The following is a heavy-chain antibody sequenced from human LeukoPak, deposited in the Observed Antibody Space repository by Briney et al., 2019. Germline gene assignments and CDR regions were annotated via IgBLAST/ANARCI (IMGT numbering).Heavy chain of an antibody. CDR3: TTVEVVVVPAASRYGMDV. Sequence: GGSLRLSCAASGFTFSNAWMSWVRQAPGKGLEWVGRIKSKTDGGTTDYAAPVKGRFTISRDDSKNTLYLQMNSLKTEDTAVYYCTTVEVVVVPAASRYGMDVWGHGTTVTVSS. V-gene: IGHV3-15*01. D-gene: IGHD2-2*01. CDR2: IKSKTDGGTT. CDR1: GFTFSNAW. J-gene: IGHJ6*02.